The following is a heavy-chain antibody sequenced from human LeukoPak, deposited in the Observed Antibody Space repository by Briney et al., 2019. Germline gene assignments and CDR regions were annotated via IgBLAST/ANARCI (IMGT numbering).Heavy chain of an antibody. V-gene: IGHV3-33*01. J-gene: IGHJ4*02. CDR1: GFTFSNNA. CDR3: ARDHRGDYNFDY. Sequence: GGSLRLSCAASGFTFSNNAMHWVRQAPGKGLEGVAVIGYDGSDKYYADSVKGRFTISRDNFKNTLFLQMSSLRAEDTAVYYCARDHRGDYNFDYWGQGTLVTVSS. CDR2: IGYDGSDK. D-gene: IGHD4-17*01.